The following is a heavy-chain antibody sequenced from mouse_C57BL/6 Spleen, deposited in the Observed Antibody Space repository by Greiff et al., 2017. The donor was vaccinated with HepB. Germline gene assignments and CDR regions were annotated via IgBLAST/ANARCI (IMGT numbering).Heavy chain of an antibody. D-gene: IGHD4-1*02. CDR3: ARPPTGTSDYFGY. V-gene: IGHV5-6*02. J-gene: IGHJ2*01. CDR2: ISSGGSYT. Sequence: EVMLVESGGDLVKPGGSLKLSCAASGFTFSSYGMSWVRQTPDKRLEWVATISSGGSYTYYPDSVKGRFTISRDNAKNTLYLQMSSLKSEDTAMYYCARPPTGTSDYFGYWGQGTTLTVSS. CDR1: GFTFSSYG.